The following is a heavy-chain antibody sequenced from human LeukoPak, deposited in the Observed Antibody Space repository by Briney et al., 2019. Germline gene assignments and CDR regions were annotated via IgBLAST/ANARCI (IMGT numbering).Heavy chain of an antibody. V-gene: IGHV3-30*18. J-gene: IGHJ6*02. Sequence: PGRSLRLSCAASGFTFSSYGMHWVRQAPGKGLEWVAVISYDGSNKYYADSVKGRFTISRDNSKNTLYLQMNSLRAEDTAVYYCAKDRTGYYYGMDVWGQGTTVTVS. CDR1: GFTFSSYG. CDR2: ISYDGSNK. D-gene: IGHD6-6*01. CDR3: AKDRTGYYYGMDV.